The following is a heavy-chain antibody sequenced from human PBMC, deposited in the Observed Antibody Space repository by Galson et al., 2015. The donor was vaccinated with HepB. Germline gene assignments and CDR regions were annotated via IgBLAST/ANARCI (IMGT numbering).Heavy chain of an antibody. D-gene: IGHD2-15*01. J-gene: IGHJ5*02. CDR1: GYNFINNG. Sequence: SVKVSCKASGYNFINNGISWVRQAPGQGLEWMGWISGYNGDTDYAQKFQGRVTMTTDTSTNTAFMELRSLRADDTAVYYCARGGAVGGPKFNWFDPWGQGTLVTVSS. CDR2: ISGYNGDT. V-gene: IGHV1-18*01. CDR3: ARGGAVGGPKFNWFDP.